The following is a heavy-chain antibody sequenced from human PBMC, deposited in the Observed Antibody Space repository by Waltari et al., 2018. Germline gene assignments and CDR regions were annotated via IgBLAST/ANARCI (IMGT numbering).Heavy chain of an antibody. CDR3: GSGWAPTFDY. D-gene: IGHD6-19*01. V-gene: IGHV4-39*07. CDR1: GGSISSSSYY. Sequence: QLQLQESGPGLVKPSETLSLTCTVSGGSISSSSYYWGWIRQPPGKGLEWIGSIYYSGGTYYNPSLQSRVTISVDTSKNQFSLKLSSVTAADTAVYYWGSGWAPTFDYWGQGTLVTVSS. CDR2: IYYSGGT. J-gene: IGHJ4*02.